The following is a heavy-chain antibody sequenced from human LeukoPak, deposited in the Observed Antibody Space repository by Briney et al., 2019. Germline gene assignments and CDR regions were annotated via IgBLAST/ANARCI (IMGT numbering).Heavy chain of an antibody. D-gene: IGHD5-18*01. CDR3: ARERSGGYSYGYYFHAFDI. V-gene: IGHV1-18*01. Sequence: VASVKVSCKASGYTFTSYGISWVRQAPGQGLEWMGWISAYNGNTNYAQKLQGRVTMTTDTSTSTAYMELRSLRSDDTAVYYCARERSGGYSYGYYFHAFDIWGQGTMVTVSS. CDR1: GYTFTSYG. CDR2: ISAYNGNT. J-gene: IGHJ3*02.